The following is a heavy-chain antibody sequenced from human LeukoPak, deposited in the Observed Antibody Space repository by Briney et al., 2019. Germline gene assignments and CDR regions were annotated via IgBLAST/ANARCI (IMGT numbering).Heavy chain of an antibody. V-gene: IGHV4-34*01. CDR3: ARLRARHGGGVSPGIYCSGGSCYGGWYFDY. D-gene: IGHD2-15*01. CDR1: GFSFSSYE. J-gene: IGHJ4*02. Sequence: PGGSLRLSCAASGFSFSSYEMNWVRQAPGKGLEWIGEINHSGSTNYNPSLKSRVTISVDTSKNQFSLKLSSVTAADTAVYYCARLRARHGGGVSPGIYCSGGSCYGGWYFDYWGQGTLVTASS. CDR2: INHSGST.